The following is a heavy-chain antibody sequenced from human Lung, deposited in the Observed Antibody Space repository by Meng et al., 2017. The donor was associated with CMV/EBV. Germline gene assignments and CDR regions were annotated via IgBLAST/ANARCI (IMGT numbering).Heavy chain of an antibody. J-gene: IGHJ4*02. CDR3: ARDAGGGDCFDY. CDR2: ISYDGSNK. D-gene: IGHD2-21*01. V-gene: IGHV3-30-3*01. Sequence: QVQLVGXXXXXVQXGXXXRLSCAASGFTFSSYAMHWVRQAPGKGLEWVAVISYDGSNKYYADSVKGRFTISRDNSKNTLYLQMNSLRAEDTAVYYCARDAGGGDCFDYWGQGTLVTVSS. CDR1: GFTFSSYA.